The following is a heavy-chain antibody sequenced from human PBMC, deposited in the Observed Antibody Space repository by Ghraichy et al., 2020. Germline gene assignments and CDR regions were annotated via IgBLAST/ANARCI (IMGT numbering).Heavy chain of an antibody. J-gene: IGHJ3*02. CDR1: GGSINSYS. Sequence: ESLNISCTVSGGSINSYSWSWVRQPPGKGLEWIAYLSYTGSANSDPSLNSRVTILIDTSKNQFSLRLSSMTAADTAVYFCARHGGIAARPLSAFDIWGQGTMVTVSS. V-gene: IGHV4-59*08. CDR3: ARHGGIAARPLSAFDI. D-gene: IGHD6-6*01. CDR2: LSYTGSA.